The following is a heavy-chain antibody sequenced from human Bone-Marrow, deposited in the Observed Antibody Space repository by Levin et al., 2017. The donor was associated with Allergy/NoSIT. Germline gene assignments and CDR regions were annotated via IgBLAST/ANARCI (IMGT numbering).Heavy chain of an antibody. D-gene: IGHD5-18*01. CDR3: ARPLREYNYGLFEH. V-gene: IGHV4-39*01. CDR2: MYHSGST. Sequence: PGGSLRLSCTVSGASISSSNYYWGWIRQPPGKGLECIGSMYHSGSTDFNPSLESRVTLSVDTSKNQFSLKLRSVTAADTAVYYCARPLREYNYGLFEHWGQGALVTVSS. J-gene: IGHJ4*02. CDR1: GASISSSNYY.